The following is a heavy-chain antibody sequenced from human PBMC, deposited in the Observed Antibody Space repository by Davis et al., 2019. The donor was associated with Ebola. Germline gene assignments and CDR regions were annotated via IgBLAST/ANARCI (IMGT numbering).Heavy chain of an antibody. CDR3: ARDRDRYCSSTSCYMDYYMDV. J-gene: IGHJ6*03. CDR1: GGSFSGYY. D-gene: IGHD2-2*02. Sequence: PSETLSLTCAVYGGSFSGYYWSWIRQPPGKGLEWIGEINHSGSTNYNPSLKSRVTISVDTSKNQFSLKLSSVTAADTAVYYCARDRDRYCSSTSCYMDYYMDVWGKGTTVTVSS. V-gene: IGHV4-34*01. CDR2: INHSGST.